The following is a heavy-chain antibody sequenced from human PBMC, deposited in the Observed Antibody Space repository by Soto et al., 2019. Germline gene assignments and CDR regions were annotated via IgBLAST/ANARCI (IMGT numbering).Heavy chain of an antibody. V-gene: IGHV3-7*01. D-gene: IGHD3-3*01. CDR1: GCTFVSYW. J-gene: IGHJ4*02. CDR2: IDQDGSEK. Sequence: PGGSLRLSCQASGCTFVSYWMSWVRQAPGKGLEWVASIDQDGSEKYYVDSVKGRFTISRDNTKNSLYLQINSLRAEDTAVYYCARVRDDFWSGYALNYWGQGTLVTVSS. CDR3: ARVRDDFWSGYALNY.